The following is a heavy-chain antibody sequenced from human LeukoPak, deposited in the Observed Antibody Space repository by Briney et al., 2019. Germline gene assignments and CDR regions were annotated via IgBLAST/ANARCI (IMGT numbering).Heavy chain of an antibody. D-gene: IGHD2/OR15-2a*01. CDR1: GGSISSGGFS. J-gene: IGHJ4*02. CDR3: ARPYCTSITCHFDY. V-gene: IGHV4-30-2*03. CDR2: IYHSGST. Sequence: PSQTLSLTCGVSGGSISSGGFSWSWIRQPPGKGLEWIGYIYHSGSTYYKPSLKSRVTISVDASKNQFSLRLSSVTAADTAVYYCARPYCTSITCHFDYWGQGSLVIVSS.